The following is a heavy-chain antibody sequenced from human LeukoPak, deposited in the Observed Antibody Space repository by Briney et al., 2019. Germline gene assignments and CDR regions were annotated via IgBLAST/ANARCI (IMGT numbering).Heavy chain of an antibody. D-gene: IGHD3-22*01. J-gene: IGHJ4*02. CDR1: GFTFSSYS. V-gene: IGHV3-48*01. CDR2: ISSSSSTI. CDR3: ARDQDGYYDSSGYYSPFDY. Sequence: GGSLRLSCAAPGFTFSSYSMNWVRQAPGKGLEWVSYISSSSSTIYYADSVKGRFTISRDNAKNSLYLQMNSLRAEDTAVYYCARDQDGYYDSSGYYSPFDYWGQGTLVTVSS.